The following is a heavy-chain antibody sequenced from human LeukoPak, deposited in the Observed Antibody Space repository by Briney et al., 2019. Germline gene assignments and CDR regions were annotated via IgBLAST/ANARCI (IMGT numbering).Heavy chain of an antibody. D-gene: IGHD6-19*01. J-gene: IGHJ3*02. CDR1: GFTFSNYA. CDR2: ISGSGGST. V-gene: IGHV3-23*01. Sequence: AGGSLRLSCAASGFTFSNYAMTWVRQAPGKGLEWVSPISGSGGSTYYADSVKGRFTISRDNSKNTLYLQMNSLRAEDTAVYYCAKATGQWLAGGGAFNIWGQGTMVTVSS. CDR3: AKATGQWLAGGGAFNI.